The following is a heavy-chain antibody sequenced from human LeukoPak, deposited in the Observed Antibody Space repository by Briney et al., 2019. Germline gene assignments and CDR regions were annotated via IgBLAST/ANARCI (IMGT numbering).Heavy chain of an antibody. Sequence: GGSLRLSCAASGFTFSSYAMSWVRQAPGKGLEWVSAISGSGGSTYYADSVKGRFTISRDNSKNTLYLQMNSLRAEDTAVYYCAKVSVVVVAATSHFDYWGQGTLVTVSS. CDR3: AKVSVVVVAATSHFDY. V-gene: IGHV3-23*01. D-gene: IGHD2-15*01. CDR1: GFTFSSYA. J-gene: IGHJ4*02. CDR2: ISGSGGST.